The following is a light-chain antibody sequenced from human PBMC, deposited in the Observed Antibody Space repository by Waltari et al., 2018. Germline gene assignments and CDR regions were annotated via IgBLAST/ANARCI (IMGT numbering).Light chain of an antibody. CDR1: SGSIASSD. V-gene: IGLV6-57*03. CDR3: AAWDDSLNGLV. CDR2: EDN. Sequence: NFMLTQPHSVSESPGNSVTISCTRSSGSIASSDVQWFQQRPGRAPTRVIYEDNERPSGVPDRFSGSKSGTSASLVVSGLQSDDEAEYYCAAWDDSLNGLVFGGGTKLTVL. J-gene: IGLJ2*01.